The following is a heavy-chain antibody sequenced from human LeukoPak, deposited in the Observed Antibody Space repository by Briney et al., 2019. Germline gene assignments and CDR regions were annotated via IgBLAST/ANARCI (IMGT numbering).Heavy chain of an antibody. CDR3: ARGAVVVPAAIH. D-gene: IGHD2-2*01. J-gene: IGHJ4*02. Sequence: PSETLSLTCTVSGGSISSGDYYWSWIRQPPGKGLEWIGYIYYSGSTYYNPSLKSRVTISVGTSKNQFSLKLSSVTAADTAVYYCARGAVVVPAAIHWSQGTLVTVSS. CDR1: GGSISSGDYY. V-gene: IGHV4-30-4*01. CDR2: IYYSGST.